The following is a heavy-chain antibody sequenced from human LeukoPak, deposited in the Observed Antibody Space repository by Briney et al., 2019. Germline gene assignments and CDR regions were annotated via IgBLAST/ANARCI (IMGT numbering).Heavy chain of an antibody. Sequence: PSETLSPTCAVYGGSFSGYYWSWIRQPPGKGLEWIGEINHSGSTNYNPSLKSRVTISVDTSKNQFSLKLSSVTAADTAVYYCAFTGYSYGWDYYYGMDVWGQGTTVTVSS. CDR2: INHSGST. CDR1: GGSFSGYY. J-gene: IGHJ6*02. V-gene: IGHV4-34*01. D-gene: IGHD5-18*01. CDR3: AFTGYSYGWDYYYGMDV.